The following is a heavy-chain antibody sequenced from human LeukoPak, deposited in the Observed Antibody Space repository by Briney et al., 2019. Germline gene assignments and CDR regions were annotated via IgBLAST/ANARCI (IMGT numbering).Heavy chain of an antibody. V-gene: IGHV3-21*01. CDR3: ARDQKSTLSSGYALDY. CDR2: ISSSSSYI. J-gene: IGHJ4*02. D-gene: IGHD3-22*01. Sequence: GGSLRLSCAASGFTFSSYGMNWVRQAPGKGLEWVSSISSSSSYIYYADSVKGRFTISRDNAKNSLYLQMNGLRAEDTAVYYCARDQKSTLSSGYALDYWGQGTLVTVSS. CDR1: GFTFSSYG.